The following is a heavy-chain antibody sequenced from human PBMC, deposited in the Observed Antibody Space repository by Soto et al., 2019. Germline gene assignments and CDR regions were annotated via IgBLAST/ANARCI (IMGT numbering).Heavy chain of an antibody. J-gene: IGHJ5*02. V-gene: IGHV3-23*01. CDR2: ISASGTST. Sequence: EEQLLELGGGLVQPGGSLRLSCAASGFIFSNSVMNWVRQAPGKGLEWVSAISASGTSTHFADSVKGRFTISRDNPKNTVYLQMNSLRAEDTAVYYCAKGSRHRSGTDWFDTWGQGTLVTVSS. D-gene: IGHD6-19*01. CDR3: AKGSRHRSGTDWFDT. CDR1: GFIFSNSV.